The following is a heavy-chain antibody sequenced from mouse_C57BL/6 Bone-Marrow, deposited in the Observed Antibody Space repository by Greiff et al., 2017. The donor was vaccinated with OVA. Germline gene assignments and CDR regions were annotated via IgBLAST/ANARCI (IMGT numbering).Heavy chain of an antibody. CDR3: ARNSYYGNYAWYFDV. J-gene: IGHJ1*03. Sequence: EVQLQQSVAELVRPGASVKLSCTASGFNIKNTYMHWVKQRPEQGLEWIGRIDPANGNTKYAPKFQGKATITADTSSNTAYLQLSSLTSEDTAIYYCARNSYYGNYAWYFDVWGTGTTVTVSS. CDR1: GFNIKNTY. D-gene: IGHD2-10*01. V-gene: IGHV14-3*01. CDR2: IDPANGNT.